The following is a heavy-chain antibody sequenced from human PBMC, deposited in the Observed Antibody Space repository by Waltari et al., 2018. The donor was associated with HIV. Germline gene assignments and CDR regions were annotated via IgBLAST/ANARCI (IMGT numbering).Heavy chain of an antibody. J-gene: IGHJ4*02. CDR3: ATAQICSTSSCYDY. CDR2: FDPEDAET. V-gene: IGHV1-24*01. CDR1: GYTLTDLS. D-gene: IGHD2-2*01. Sequence: QVQLVQSGAEVKKPGASVKASCQVSGYTLTDLSTHWVRQAPGKGLECMGGFDPEDAETIYAQKFQGRVTMTEDTSTDTAYMELSSLRSEDTALYYCATAQICSTSSCYDYWGQGTLVTVSS.